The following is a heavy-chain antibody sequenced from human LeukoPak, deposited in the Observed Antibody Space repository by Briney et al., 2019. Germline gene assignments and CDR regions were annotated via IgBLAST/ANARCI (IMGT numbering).Heavy chain of an antibody. CDR2: INPNSGGT. Sequence: ASVKVSCKASGYTFTSYGISWVRQAPGQGLEWMGWINPNSGGTNYAQKFQGRVTMTRDTSIGTAYMELNRLRSDDTAVYYCARGSYDSSDFEYSHHWGQGTLVTVSS. J-gene: IGHJ1*01. D-gene: IGHD3-22*01. CDR1: GYTFTSYG. V-gene: IGHV1-2*02. CDR3: ARGSYDSSDFEYSHH.